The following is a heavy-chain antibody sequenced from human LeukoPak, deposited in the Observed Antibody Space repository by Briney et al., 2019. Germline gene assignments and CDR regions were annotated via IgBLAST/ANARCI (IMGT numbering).Heavy chain of an antibody. CDR2: ISGSGGST. Sequence: GGSLRLSCAASGFTFSSYAMSWVRQAPGKGLEWVSAISGSGGSTYYADSVKGRFTISRDNSKNTPYLQMNSLRAEDTAVYYCANPYGDYVGNAFDIWGQGTMVTVSS. V-gene: IGHV3-23*01. CDR3: ANPYGDYVGNAFDI. J-gene: IGHJ3*02. D-gene: IGHD4-17*01. CDR1: GFTFSSYA.